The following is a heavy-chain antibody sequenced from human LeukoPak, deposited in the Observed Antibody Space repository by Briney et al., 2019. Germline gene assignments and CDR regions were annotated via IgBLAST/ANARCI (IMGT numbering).Heavy chain of an antibody. CDR2: IYPGDSDT. CDR3: ARLTNDYGDNGVFDY. CDR1: GYSFTSYW. J-gene: IGHJ4*02. D-gene: IGHD4-23*01. V-gene: IGHV5-51*01. Sequence: GESLKISCKGSGYSFTSYWFGWVRQMPGKGLEWMGIIYPGDSDTRYSPPFQGQVTISVDKSISTAYLQWSSLKASDTAMYYCARLTNDYGDNGVFDYWGQGTLVTVSS.